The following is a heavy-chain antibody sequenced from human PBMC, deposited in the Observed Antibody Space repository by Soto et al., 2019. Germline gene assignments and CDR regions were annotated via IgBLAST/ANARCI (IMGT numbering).Heavy chain of an antibody. CDR3: ARWVEVSLDYFAS. Sequence: SETLSLTCTVSGGSISSYYWSWIRQPPGKGLEWIGYIYYSGSTNYNPSLKSRVTISVDTSKNQFSLKLSSVTAADTAVYYCARWVEVSLDYFASWGQGTPVTVSS. D-gene: IGHD2-15*01. CDR1: GGSISSYY. J-gene: IGHJ4*02. V-gene: IGHV4-59*12. CDR2: IYYSGST.